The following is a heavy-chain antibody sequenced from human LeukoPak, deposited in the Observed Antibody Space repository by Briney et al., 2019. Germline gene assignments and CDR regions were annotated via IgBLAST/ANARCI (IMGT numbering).Heavy chain of an antibody. D-gene: IGHD1-26*01. J-gene: IGHJ5*02. Sequence: PGGSLRLSCAASGFTFSSYAMHWVRQAPGKGLEWVAVISYDGSNKHYADSVKGRFTISRDNSKNTLYLQMNSLRAEDTAVYYCAGSRVKTRVGATRIAFDPWGQGTLVTVSS. CDR3: AGSRVKTRVGATRIAFDP. CDR2: ISYDGSNK. CDR1: GFTFSSYA. V-gene: IGHV3-30*04.